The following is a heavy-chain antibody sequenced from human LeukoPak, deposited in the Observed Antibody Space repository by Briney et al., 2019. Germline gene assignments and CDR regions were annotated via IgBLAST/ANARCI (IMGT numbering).Heavy chain of an antibody. D-gene: IGHD2-2*02. CDR2: IYYSGST. CDR3: ARGVGPAAIGY. V-gene: IGHV4-39*07. J-gene: IGHJ4*02. CDR1: GGSISSSSYY. Sequence: SETLSLTCTVSGGSISSSSYYWGWIRQPPGKGLEWIGSIYYSGSTYYNPSLKSRVTMSVDTSKNQFSLKLSSVTAADTAVYYCARGVGPAAIGYWGQGTLVTVSS.